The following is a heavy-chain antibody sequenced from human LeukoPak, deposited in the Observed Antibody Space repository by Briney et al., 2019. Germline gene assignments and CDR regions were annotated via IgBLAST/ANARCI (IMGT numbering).Heavy chain of an antibody. Sequence: GESLKISCKGSGYSFTSYWIGWVRQMPGKGLEWMGIIYPGDSDTRYSPSFQGQVTMSADKAISTAYLQWSSLKASDTAVYYCAREPDSSGYSFDYWGQGTLVTVSS. CDR1: GYSFTSYW. CDR2: IYPGDSDT. D-gene: IGHD3-22*01. J-gene: IGHJ4*02. CDR3: AREPDSSGYSFDY. V-gene: IGHV5-51*01.